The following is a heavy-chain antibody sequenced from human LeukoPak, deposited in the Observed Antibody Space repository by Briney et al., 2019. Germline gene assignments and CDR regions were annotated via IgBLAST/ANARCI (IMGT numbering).Heavy chain of an antibody. D-gene: IGHD3-10*01. CDR1: GGPFSGYF. Sequence: SATLSLTCAVSGGPFSGYFWSWIRQPPGKGLEWIGEINNSGTTNYNTSLNSRVTISDDTSKHQFHLNLTSVTAADTAVYYCARRYYYTLGSFPFDFWGQRTLVTVSS. V-gene: IGHV4-34*01. J-gene: IGHJ4*02. CDR2: INNSGTT. CDR3: ARRYYYTLGSFPFDF.